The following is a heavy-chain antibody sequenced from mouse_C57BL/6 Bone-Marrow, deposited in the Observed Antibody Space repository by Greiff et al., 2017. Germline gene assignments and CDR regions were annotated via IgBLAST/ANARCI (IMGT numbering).Heavy chain of an antibody. D-gene: IGHD2-14*01. CDR1: GYSFTSYY. J-gene: IGHJ2*01. CDR3: ARGYPYYFDY. CDR2: IYPGSGNT. V-gene: IGHV1-66*01. Sequence: VKLMESGPELVKPGASVKISCKASGYSFTSYYIHWVKQRPGQGLEWIGWIYPGSGNTKYNEKFKGKATLTADTSSSTAYMQLSSLTSEDSAVYYCARGYPYYFDYWGQGTTLTVSS.